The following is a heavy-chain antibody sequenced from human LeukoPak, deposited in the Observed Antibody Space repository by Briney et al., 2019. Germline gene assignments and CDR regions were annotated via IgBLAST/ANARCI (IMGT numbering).Heavy chain of an antibody. CDR2: VSSSGTTM. J-gene: IGHJ4*02. D-gene: IGHD2-2*01. CDR1: GFTFNTYE. CDR3: ARRYCSSASCLFDY. V-gene: IGHV3-48*03. Sequence: PGGSLRLSCAASGFTFNTYEMSWVRQAPGKGLEWVSCVSSSGTTMYHADSVKGRFTISRDNAKNSLYLQMNSLRAEDTAVYYCARRYCSSASCLFDYRGQGTLVTVSS.